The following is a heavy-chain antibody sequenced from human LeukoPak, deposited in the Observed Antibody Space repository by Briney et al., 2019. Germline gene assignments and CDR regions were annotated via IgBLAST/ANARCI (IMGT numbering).Heavy chain of an antibody. CDR2: ISGSGGST. Sequence: GGSLRLSCAASGFTFSSYAMSWVRQAPGKGLEWVSAISGSGGSTYYADSVKGRFTISRDNSKNTLYLQMNSLRAEDTAVYYCARDLRVAVAGSDYWGQGTLVTVSS. V-gene: IGHV3-23*01. D-gene: IGHD6-19*01. J-gene: IGHJ4*02. CDR1: GFTFSSYA. CDR3: ARDLRVAVAGSDY.